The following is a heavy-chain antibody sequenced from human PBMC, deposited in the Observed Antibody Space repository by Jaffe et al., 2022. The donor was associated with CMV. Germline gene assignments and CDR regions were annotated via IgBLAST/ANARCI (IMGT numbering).Heavy chain of an antibody. D-gene: IGHD3-22*01. CDR3: ASGPTDYYDSSAYHGSD. CDR1: GFTFSTYS. J-gene: IGHJ4*02. CDR2: ISSSSNYM. V-gene: IGHV3-21*01. Sequence: EVQLVESGGGLVKPGGSLRLSCAASGFTFSTYSMNWVRQAPGKGLEWVSSISSSSNYMYYADSVKGRFTISRDNAKNSLYLQMNSLRAEDTAVYYCASGPTDYYDSSAYHGSDWGQGTLVTVSS.